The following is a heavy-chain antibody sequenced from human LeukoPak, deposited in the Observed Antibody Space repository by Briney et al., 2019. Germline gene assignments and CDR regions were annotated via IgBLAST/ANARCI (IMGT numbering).Heavy chain of an antibody. D-gene: IGHD3-3*01. J-gene: IGHJ4*02. Sequence: ASVKVSCKASGYTFTSYGINWVRQATGQGLEWMGWMNPNSGNTGYAQKFQGRVTMTRNTSISTAYMELSSLRSEGTAVYYCARGGDFWSGPDYWGQGTLVTVSS. CDR1: GYTFTSYG. CDR2: MNPNSGNT. V-gene: IGHV1-8*01. CDR3: ARGGDFWSGPDY.